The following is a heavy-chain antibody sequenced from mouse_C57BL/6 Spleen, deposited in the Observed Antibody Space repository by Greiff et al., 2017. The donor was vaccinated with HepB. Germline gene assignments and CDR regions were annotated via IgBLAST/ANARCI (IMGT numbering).Heavy chain of an antibody. J-gene: IGHJ1*03. Sequence: QVQLQQPGAELVKPGASVKLSCKASGYTFTSYWMHWVKQRPGRGLEWIGRIDPNSGGTKYNEKFKSKATLTVDKPSSTAYMQLSSLTSEDSAVYYCARSPWDYYGRSYVWYFDVWGTGTTVTVSS. CDR3: ARSPWDYYGRSYVWYFDV. V-gene: IGHV1-72*01. CDR2: IDPNSGGT. D-gene: IGHD1-1*01. CDR1: GYTFTSYW.